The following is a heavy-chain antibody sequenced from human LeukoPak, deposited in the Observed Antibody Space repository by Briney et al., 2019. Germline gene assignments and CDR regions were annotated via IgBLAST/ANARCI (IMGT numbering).Heavy chain of an antibody. D-gene: IGHD4-17*01. V-gene: IGHV4-31*03. J-gene: IGHJ4*02. Sequence: SETLSLTCTVSGGSISSGGYYWSWIRQHPGKGLEWIGYIYYSGSTYYNPSLKSRVTISVDTSKNQFSLKLSSVTAADTAVYYCAGSTVTTYYFDYWGQGTLVTVPS. CDR1: GGSISSGGYY. CDR3: AGSTVTTYYFDY. CDR2: IYYSGST.